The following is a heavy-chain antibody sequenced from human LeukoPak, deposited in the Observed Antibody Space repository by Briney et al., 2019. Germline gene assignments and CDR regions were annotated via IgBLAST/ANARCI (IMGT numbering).Heavy chain of an antibody. J-gene: IGHJ4*02. CDR2: IKPNSGGT. CDR1: GYTLTGYY. D-gene: IGHD4-17*01. Sequence: ASVKVSCKASGYTLTGYYMHWVRQAPGQGLEWMGWIKPNSGGTNYAQKFQGRVTMTRDTSISTAYMELSRLRSDDTAVYYCAREDGGDYVVVDYWGQGTLVTVSS. CDR3: AREDGGDYVVVDY. V-gene: IGHV1-2*02.